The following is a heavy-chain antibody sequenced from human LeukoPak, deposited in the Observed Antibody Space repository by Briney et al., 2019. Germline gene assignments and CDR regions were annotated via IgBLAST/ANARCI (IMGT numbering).Heavy chain of an antibody. V-gene: IGHV1-69*05. D-gene: IGHD1-26*01. CDR3: ARSRGSVGNWFDP. CDR1: GGTFSSYA. Sequence: ASVKVSCKASGGTFSSYAISWVRQAPGQGLEWMGRIIPIFGTANYAQKSQGRVTITTDESTSTAYMELSSLRSEDTAVYYCARSRGSVGNWFDPWGQGTLVTVSS. J-gene: IGHJ5*02. CDR2: IIPIFGTA.